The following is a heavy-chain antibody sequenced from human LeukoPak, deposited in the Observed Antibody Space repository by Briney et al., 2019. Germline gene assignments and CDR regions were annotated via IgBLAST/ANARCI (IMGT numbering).Heavy chain of an antibody. Sequence: PGGSLRLSCAASGFTFSSYSMDWVRQAPGKGLEWVSSISSSSSYIYYADSVKGRFTISRDNSKYTLYLQMNSLRAEDTAIYYCAKDRGSSYGLSVNWGQGTLVTVSS. CDR3: AKDRGSSYGLSVN. D-gene: IGHD5-18*01. V-gene: IGHV3-21*04. CDR1: GFTFSSYS. CDR2: ISSSSSYI. J-gene: IGHJ4*02.